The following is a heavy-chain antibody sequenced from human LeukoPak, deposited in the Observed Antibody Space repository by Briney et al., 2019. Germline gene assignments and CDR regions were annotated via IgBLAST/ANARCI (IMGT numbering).Heavy chain of an antibody. J-gene: IGHJ4*02. CDR2: TYYRSKWYN. V-gene: IGHV6-1*01. Sequence: SQTPSLTCAISGDSVSSNSAAWNWIRQSPSRGLEWLGRTYYRSKWYNDYAISVKSRMTINPDTSKNQFSLQLNSVTPEDTAVYYCARGEYSSGFFDYWGQGTLVTVSS. D-gene: IGHD6-19*01. CDR1: GDSVSSNSAA. CDR3: ARGEYSSGFFDY.